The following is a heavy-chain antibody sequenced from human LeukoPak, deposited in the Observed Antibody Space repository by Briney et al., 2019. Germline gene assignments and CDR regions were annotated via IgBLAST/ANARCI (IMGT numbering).Heavy chain of an antibody. D-gene: IGHD4-17*01. Sequence: SETLSLTCAVYGGSFSGYYWSWIRQPPRKGLEWIGEINHSGSTNYNPSLKSRVTISVDTSKNQFSLKLSSVTAADTAVYYCARFDYGDYPGLTFDYWGQGTLVTVSS. CDR3: ARFDYGDYPGLTFDY. V-gene: IGHV4-34*01. J-gene: IGHJ4*02. CDR1: GGSFSGYY. CDR2: INHSGST.